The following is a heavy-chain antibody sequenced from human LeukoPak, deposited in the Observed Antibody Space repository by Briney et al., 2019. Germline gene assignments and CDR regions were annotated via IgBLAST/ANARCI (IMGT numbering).Heavy chain of an antibody. CDR3: ARVLSTVRGPHAFDI. Sequence: ASVKVSCKASGYTFTGYYMHWVRQAPGQGLEWMGCINPNSGGTNYAQKFQGRVTMTRDTSISTAYMELSRLRSDDTAVYYCARVLSTVRGPHAFDIWGQGTMVTVSS. D-gene: IGHD3-10*01. J-gene: IGHJ3*02. V-gene: IGHV1-2*02. CDR2: INPNSGGT. CDR1: GYTFTGYY.